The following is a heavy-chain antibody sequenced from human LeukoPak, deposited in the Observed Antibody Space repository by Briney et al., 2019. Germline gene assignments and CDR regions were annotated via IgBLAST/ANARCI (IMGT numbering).Heavy chain of an antibody. J-gene: IGHJ3*02. CDR1: GGSFSGYY. CDR2: INHSGST. Sequence: SETLSLTCAVYGGSFSGYYWSWIRQPPGKGLEWIGEINHSGSTNYNPSLKSRVTISVDTSKNQFSLKLSSVTAADTAVYYCARRGSYYVRAFDIWGQGTMVTVSS. V-gene: IGHV4-34*01. D-gene: IGHD1-26*01. CDR3: ARRGSYYVRAFDI.